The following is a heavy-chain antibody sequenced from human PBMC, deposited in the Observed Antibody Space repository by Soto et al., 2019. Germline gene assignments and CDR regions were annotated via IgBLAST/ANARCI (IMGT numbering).Heavy chain of an antibody. Sequence: QVQLVESGGGVVQPGRSLRLSCAASGFTFSSYGMHWVRQAPGKGLEWVAVIWYDGSNKYYADSVKGRFTISRDNSKHTLYLQMNSLRAEDTAVYYCARSGSQFYFDYWGQGTLVTVSS. CDR1: GFTFSSYG. CDR3: ARSGSQFYFDY. J-gene: IGHJ4*02. D-gene: IGHD1-26*01. CDR2: IWYDGSNK. V-gene: IGHV3-33*01.